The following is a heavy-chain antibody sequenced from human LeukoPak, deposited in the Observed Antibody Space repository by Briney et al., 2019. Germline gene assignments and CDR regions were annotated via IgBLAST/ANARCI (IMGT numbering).Heavy chain of an antibody. CDR1: GYTFTSYY. CDR3: ARGIVATRPYYYYGMDV. V-gene: IGHV1-46*01. Sequence: ASVKVSCKASGYTFTSYYMHWVRQAPGQGLEWMGIINPSGGSTSYAQKFQGRVTMTRDTSTSTVYMELSSLRSDDTAVYYCARGIVATRPYYYYGMDVWGQGTTVTVSS. CDR2: INPSGGST. J-gene: IGHJ6*02. D-gene: IGHD1-26*01.